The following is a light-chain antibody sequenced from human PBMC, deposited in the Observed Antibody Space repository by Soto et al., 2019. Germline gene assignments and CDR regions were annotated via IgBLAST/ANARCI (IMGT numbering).Light chain of an antibody. CDR3: QQRSNWRGT. Sequence: EIVLTQSPATLSLSPGERATLSCRASQSVSKYLAWYQQKSGQAPRLLIYDASNRATGIPARFSGSGSGTDFTLTISSLEAEDFAVYYCQQRSNWRGTFGGGTKVESK. CDR1: QSVSKY. V-gene: IGKV3-11*01. J-gene: IGKJ4*01. CDR2: DAS.